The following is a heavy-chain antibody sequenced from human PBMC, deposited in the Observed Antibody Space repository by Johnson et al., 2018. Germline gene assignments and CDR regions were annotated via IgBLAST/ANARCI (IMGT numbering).Heavy chain of an antibody. Sequence: QVQLVQSGGGLVKPGGSLRLSCAASGFTLSDYYMSWIRQAPGKGLDWVSYISSSGTTIYYADSVKGRFTISRDNAKNSLYLQMNSLRAEDTAVFYCARESSGIAAGGTEYFQHWGQGTLVTVSS. D-gene: IGHD6-13*01. CDR2: ISSSGTTI. CDR1: GFTLSDYY. CDR3: ARESSGIAAGGTEYFQH. V-gene: IGHV3-11*04. J-gene: IGHJ1*01.